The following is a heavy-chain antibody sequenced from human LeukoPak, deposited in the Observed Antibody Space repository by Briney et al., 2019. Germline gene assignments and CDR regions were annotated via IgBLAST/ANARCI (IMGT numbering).Heavy chain of an antibody. CDR2: IKQDGSEK. V-gene: IGHV3-7*01. CDR1: GFTFSSYW. CDR3: ADSSGWGRFDY. J-gene: IGHJ4*02. Sequence: GGSLRLSCAASGFTFSSYWMSWVRQAPGKGLEWVANIKQDGSEKYYVDSVKGRYTISRDNAKNSLYLQMNSLRAEDTAVYYCADSSGWGRFDYWGQGTLVTVSS. D-gene: IGHD6-19*01.